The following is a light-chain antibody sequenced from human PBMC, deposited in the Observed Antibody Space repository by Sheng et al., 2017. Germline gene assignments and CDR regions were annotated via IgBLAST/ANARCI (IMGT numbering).Light chain of an antibody. V-gene: IGLV2-14*03. CDR2: DVS. J-gene: IGLJ2*01. CDR1: SGDVAASNF. Sequence: QSALTQPPSASGSPGQSVTFSCTGTSGDVAASNFVSWYQQHPGKAPKLIIYDVSDRPSGVSNRFSGSKSGNTASLTISGLQAGDESDYICSSYTSSSTVVVFGGGTKLTVL. CDR3: SSYTSSSTVVV.